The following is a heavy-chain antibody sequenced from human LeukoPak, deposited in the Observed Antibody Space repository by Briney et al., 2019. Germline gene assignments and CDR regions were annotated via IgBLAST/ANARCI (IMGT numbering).Heavy chain of an antibody. V-gene: IGHV1-2*06. Sequence: ASVKVSCKACGYTFIGYYMHWVRQAPGQGLAWMGRINPNSGGTNYAQKFQGRVTMTRDTSISTAYMELSRLRSDDTAVYYCARAYCSGGSCYSDYWGQGTLVTVSS. CDR3: ARAYCSGGSCYSDY. CDR1: GYTFIGYY. CDR2: INPNSGGT. J-gene: IGHJ4*02. D-gene: IGHD2-15*01.